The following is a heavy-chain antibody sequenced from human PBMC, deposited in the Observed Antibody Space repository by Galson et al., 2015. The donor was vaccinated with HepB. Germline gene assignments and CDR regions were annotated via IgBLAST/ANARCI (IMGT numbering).Heavy chain of an antibody. CDR1: GGSINTVSYY. CDR3: ASSYGSLFV. D-gene: IGHD3-10*01. Sequence: IVSGGSINTVSYYWTWIRQPPGKGLEWIGNIYHSGGTSSNPSLRSRVIISVDTSKNQFSLKLISVTAADTAVYYCASSYGSLFVWGQGTTVTVSS. V-gene: IGHV4-39*01. J-gene: IGHJ6*02. CDR2: IYHSGGT.